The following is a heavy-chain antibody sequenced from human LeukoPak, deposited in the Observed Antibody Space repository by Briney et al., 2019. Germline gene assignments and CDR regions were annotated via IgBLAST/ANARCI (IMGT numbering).Heavy chain of an antibody. Sequence: SETLSLTCTVSGGSISSGSYDWSWIRQPAGKGLEWIGRIYTSGSTNYNPSLKSRVTISVDTSKNQFSLKLSSVTAADTAVFYCASLRTHCSSTSCYLDAFDIWGRGTMVTVSS. CDR2: IYTSGST. J-gene: IGHJ3*02. D-gene: IGHD2-2*01. CDR1: GGSISSGSYD. CDR3: ASLRTHCSSTSCYLDAFDI. V-gene: IGHV4-61*02.